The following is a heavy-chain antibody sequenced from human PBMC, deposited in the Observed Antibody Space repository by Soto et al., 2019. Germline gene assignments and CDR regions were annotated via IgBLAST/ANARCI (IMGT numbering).Heavy chain of an antibody. CDR1: GFTFSSYA. CDR3: AKLYKNAWPIDY. Sequence: GGSLRLSCAASGFTFSSYAMTWVRQAPGRGPEWVSTITYSSISTYYTASVQGRFTISRDNSKNTLFLQMNSLRAEDTAVYYCAKLYKNAWPIDYWGQGSLVTVSS. D-gene: IGHD1-20*01. V-gene: IGHV3-23*01. J-gene: IGHJ4*02. CDR2: ITYSSIST.